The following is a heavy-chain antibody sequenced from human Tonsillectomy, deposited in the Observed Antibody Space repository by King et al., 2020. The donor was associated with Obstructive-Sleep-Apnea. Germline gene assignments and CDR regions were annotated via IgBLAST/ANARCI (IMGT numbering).Heavy chain of an antibody. V-gene: IGHV4-31*03. CDR3: ARDPASPGAFDI. CDR1: GGSISSGGYY. Sequence: QLQESGPGLVKPSQTLSLTCTVSGGSISSGGYYWSWIRQHPGKGLECIGYIYYSGSTDYNPSLKSRVTISVDTSKNQFSLKLSSVTAADTAVYYCARDPASPGAFDIWGQGTMVTVSS. CDR2: IYYSGST. J-gene: IGHJ3*02.